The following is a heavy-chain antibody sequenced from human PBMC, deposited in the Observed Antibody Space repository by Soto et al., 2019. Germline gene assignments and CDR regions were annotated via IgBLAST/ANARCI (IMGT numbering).Heavy chain of an antibody. J-gene: IGHJ6*02. CDR3: ARDRFGEADYYYNVMDV. D-gene: IGHD3-10*01. CDR2: IWYAGSNK. V-gene: IGHV3-33*01. Sequence: GGSLRLSCAASGFTFSTYGMHWVRQAPGKGLEWVAVIWYAGSNKYYADSVKGRFTISRDNSKNTLYLQMNNLRAEDTAVYYCARDRFGEADYYYNVMDVWGPGTTVTVSS. CDR1: GFTFSTYG.